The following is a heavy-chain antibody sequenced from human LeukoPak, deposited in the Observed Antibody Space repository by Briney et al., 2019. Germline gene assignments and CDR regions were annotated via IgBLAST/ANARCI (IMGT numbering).Heavy chain of an antibody. CDR2: ISYDGSNK. Sequence: GGSLRLSCAASGFTFSSYAMHWVRQAPGKGLEWVAVISYDGSNKYYADSVKGRFTISRDNSKNTLYLQMNSLRAEDTAVYYCAREGRQQLVRGYFDYWGQGTLVTVSS. J-gene: IGHJ4*02. D-gene: IGHD6-13*01. CDR3: AREGRQQLVRGYFDY. CDR1: GFTFSSYA. V-gene: IGHV3-30-3*01.